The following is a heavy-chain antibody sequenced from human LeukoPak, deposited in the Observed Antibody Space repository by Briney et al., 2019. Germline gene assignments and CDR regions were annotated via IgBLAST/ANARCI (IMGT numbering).Heavy chain of an antibody. CDR1: GFTFSSYW. Sequence: GGSLRLSCAPSGFTFSSYWMHWVRQAPGKGLEWVANINEDGGGRYYVDSVKGRFTISRDNARNSVHLEVNNLRAEDTAVYYCATRRCSIAACRASSYRCFDFWGKGTTVIVSS. D-gene: IGHD2-2*01. J-gene: IGHJ6*04. V-gene: IGHV3-7*01. CDR3: ATRRCSIAACRASSYRCFDF. CDR2: INEDGGGR.